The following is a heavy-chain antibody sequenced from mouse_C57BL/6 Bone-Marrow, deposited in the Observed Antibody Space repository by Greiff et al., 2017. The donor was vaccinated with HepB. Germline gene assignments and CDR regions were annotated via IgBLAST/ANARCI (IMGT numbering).Heavy chain of an antibody. Sequence: EVHLVESGGGLVKPGGSLKLSCAASGFTFSSYAMSWVRQTPEKRLEWVATISDGGSYTYYPDNVKGRFTISRDNAKNNLYLQMSHLKSEDTAMYYCASPRGYWGQGTTLTVSS. CDR1: GFTFSSYA. CDR3: ASPRGY. CDR2: ISDGGSYT. V-gene: IGHV5-4*01. J-gene: IGHJ2*01.